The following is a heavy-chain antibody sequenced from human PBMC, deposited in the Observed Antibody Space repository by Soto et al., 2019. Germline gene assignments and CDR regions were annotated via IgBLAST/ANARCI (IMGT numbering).Heavy chain of an antibody. V-gene: IGHV3-33*01. CDR2: IWYDGSNK. J-gene: IGHJ6*03. CDR1: GFTFSSYG. Sequence: GESLKISCAASGFTFSSYGMHWVRQAPGKGLEWVAVIWYDGSNKYYADSVKGRLTISRDNSKNTLYLQMNSLRAEDTAVYYCARGRGNTVTTNYYYYMDVWGKGTTVTVSS. CDR3: ARGRGNTVTTNYYYYMDV. D-gene: IGHD4-17*01.